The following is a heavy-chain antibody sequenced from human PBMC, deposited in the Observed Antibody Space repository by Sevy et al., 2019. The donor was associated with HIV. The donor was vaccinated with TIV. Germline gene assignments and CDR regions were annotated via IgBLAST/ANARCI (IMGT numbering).Heavy chain of an antibody. V-gene: IGHV3-30*02. CDR1: GFIFSNYA. J-gene: IGHJ6*03. D-gene: IGHD2-2*01. Sequence: GGSLRLSCAASGFIFSNYAMHWVRQAPGQGLEWLAFIRYDGSNKHYADSVKGRFTISRDNSNNTLYLQMNSLRTEDTAVYYCVKVRYCSSASCHSCAADRAFYYSYYYVDDWGQGTMVTVSS. CDR2: IRYDGSNK. CDR3: VKVRYCSSASCHSCAADRAFYYSYYYVDD.